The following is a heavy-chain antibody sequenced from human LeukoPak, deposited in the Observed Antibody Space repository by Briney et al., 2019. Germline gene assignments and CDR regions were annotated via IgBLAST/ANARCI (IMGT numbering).Heavy chain of an antibody. CDR2: ISGSGGST. CDR3: AKGHSSGYYFDAFDI. V-gene: IGHV3-23*01. J-gene: IGHJ3*02. D-gene: IGHD3-22*01. CDR1: GLTFRDAW. Sequence: QSGGSLRLSCAVSGLTFRDAWMSWVRQAPGKGLEWVSAISGSGGSTYYADSVKGRFTISRDNSKNMMYLQMNSLRAEDTAVYYCAKGHSSGYYFDAFDIWGQGTMVTVSS.